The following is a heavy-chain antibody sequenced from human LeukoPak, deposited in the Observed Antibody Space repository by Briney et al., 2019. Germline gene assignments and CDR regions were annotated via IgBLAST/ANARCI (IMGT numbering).Heavy chain of an antibody. CDR2: IRYDGSNK. J-gene: IGHJ6*03. V-gene: IGHV3-30*02. Sequence: GGSLRLSCAASGFTFSSYAMSWVRQAPGKGLEWVAFIRYDGSNKYYADSVKGRFTISRDNSKNTPYLQMNSLRAEDTAVYYCAKDLYEDYYMDVWGKGTTVTVSS. CDR1: GFTFSSYA. CDR3: AKDLYEDYYMDV. D-gene: IGHD3-16*01.